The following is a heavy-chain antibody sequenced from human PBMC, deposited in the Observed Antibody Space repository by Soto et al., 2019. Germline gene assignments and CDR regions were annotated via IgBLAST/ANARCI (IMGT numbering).Heavy chain of an antibody. J-gene: IGHJ6*02. Sequence: PSETLSLTCTVSGGSISSSSYYWGWIRQPPGKGLEWIGSIYYSGSTYYNPSLKSRVTISVDTSKNQFSLKLNAVTAADTAVYYCARDLWGYYPGFYYYYGMDVWGQGTTVTVSS. CDR1: GGSISSSSYY. V-gene: IGHV4-39*07. D-gene: IGHD3-3*01. CDR2: IYYSGST. CDR3: ARDLWGYYPGFYYYYGMDV.